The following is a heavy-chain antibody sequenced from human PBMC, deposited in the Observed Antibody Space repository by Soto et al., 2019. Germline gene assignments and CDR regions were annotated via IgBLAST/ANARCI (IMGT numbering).Heavy chain of an antibody. J-gene: IGHJ4*02. CDR1: GGSISGHY. Sequence: ASETLSLTCTVSGGSISGHYWIWIRQSPGKGLEWIGYIFYTGSTNYNPSLKSRVNLSADTYKNQFSLRLSSVTAADTAVYYCARVGRSGWSLDYWGKGNLVTVSA. D-gene: IGHD6-19*01. V-gene: IGHV4-59*11. CDR2: IFYTGST. CDR3: ARVGRSGWSLDY.